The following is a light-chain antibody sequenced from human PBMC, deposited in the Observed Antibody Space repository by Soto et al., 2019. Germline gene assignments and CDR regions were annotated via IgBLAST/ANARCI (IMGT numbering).Light chain of an antibody. J-gene: IGLJ1*01. CDR3: SSYTSSSTQV. Sequence: NRTSSDVGGYNYVSWYQQHPGKAPKLMIYDVSNRPSGVSNRFSGSKSGNTASLTISGLQAEDEADYYCSSYTSSSTQVFGTGTKVTVL. CDR2: DVS. CDR1: SSDVGGYNY. V-gene: IGLV2-14*04.